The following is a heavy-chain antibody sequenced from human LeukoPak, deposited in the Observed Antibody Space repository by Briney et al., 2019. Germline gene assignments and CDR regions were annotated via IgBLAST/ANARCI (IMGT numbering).Heavy chain of an antibody. CDR3: ARDQVDRIWYFDY. D-gene: IGHD1-14*01. CDR2: ISSNSIYV. J-gene: IGHJ4*02. V-gene: IGHV3-21*01. Sequence: GGSLRLSCAAYGFTFSSYSMNWVRQAPGKGLEWVSSISSNSIYVFYADSMKGRFTISRDNAKNSLSLQMNSLRAEDTAVYYCARDQVDRIWYFDYWGQGTLVTVSS. CDR1: GFTFSSYS.